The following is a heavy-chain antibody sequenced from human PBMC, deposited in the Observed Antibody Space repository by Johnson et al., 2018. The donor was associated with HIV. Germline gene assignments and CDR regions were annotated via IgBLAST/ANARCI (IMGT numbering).Heavy chain of an antibody. Sequence: QVQLVESGGGVVRPGGSLRLSCAASGFTFSSNPMHWVRQAPGKGLEWVAVMSFDGNNRYYADSVKGRFTISRDNSKNTLYLQMNSLRPEDTAVYYCARDSSNSFRFEMYAFDIWGQGTMVTVSS. V-gene: IGHV3-30-3*01. CDR2: MSFDGNNR. CDR3: ARDSSNSFRFEMYAFDI. CDR1: GFTFSSNP. D-gene: IGHD6-6*01. J-gene: IGHJ3*02.